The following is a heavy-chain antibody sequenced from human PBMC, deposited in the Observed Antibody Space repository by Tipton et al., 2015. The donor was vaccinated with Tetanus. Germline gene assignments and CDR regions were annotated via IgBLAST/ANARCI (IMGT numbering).Heavy chain of an antibody. CDR3: ARGTGDY. CDR2: IYYSGST. D-gene: IGHD1-14*01. Sequence: GLVKPSETLSLTCTVSGASISSGGYFWNWIRHRPGKGLEWIGYIYYSGSTNYNPSLKSRVTISVDTSKNQFSLKLSSVTAADTAVYYCARGTGDYWGQGTLVTVSS. J-gene: IGHJ4*02. V-gene: IGHV4-61*08. CDR1: GASISSGGYF.